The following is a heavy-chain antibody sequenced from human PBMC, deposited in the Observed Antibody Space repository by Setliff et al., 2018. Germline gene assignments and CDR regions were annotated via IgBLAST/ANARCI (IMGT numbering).Heavy chain of an antibody. J-gene: IGHJ4*02. D-gene: IGHD3-10*01. V-gene: IGHV4-31*03. CDR2: VDFSGKT. CDR3: ARRYFDSGTYFYFDY. Sequence: SETLSLTCTVSGASTTSGGYYWSWIRQRAGKALEYIGYVDFSGKTDYNPSLKSRVTMSFDTSKNHFSLRLRSVSAADTAVYFCARRYFDSGTYFYFDYWGQGTLVTGSS. CDR1: GASTTSGGYY.